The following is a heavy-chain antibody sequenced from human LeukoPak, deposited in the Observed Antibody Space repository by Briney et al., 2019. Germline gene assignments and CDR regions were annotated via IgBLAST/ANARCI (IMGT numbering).Heavy chain of an antibody. CDR3: ARGPTRGIDY. CDR2: INPNSGGT. J-gene: IGHJ4*02. V-gene: IGHV1-2*02. Sequence: ASVKVSCKASGYTFTDYSMHWVRRAPGQGLEWIGWINPNSGGTNYAQKFQGRVTMTRDTSISTAYMELSGLTSDDTAVYYCARGPTRGIDYWGQGTLVTVSS. D-gene: IGHD3-16*01. CDR1: GYTFTDYS.